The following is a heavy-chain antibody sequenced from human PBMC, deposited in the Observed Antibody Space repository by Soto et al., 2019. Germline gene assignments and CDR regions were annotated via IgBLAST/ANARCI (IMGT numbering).Heavy chain of an antibody. J-gene: IGHJ4*02. CDR2: IYWDDDN. Sequence: TQTCRSRWLSLSKKREGVGWIRQPPGKALEWLALIYWDDDNRYSPSLKSRLTITKDTSKNQVVFSMTDMDPADTATYFCAHRLSGNWNRLFDFWGQGILVTVSS. D-gene: IGHD1-1*01. V-gene: IGHV2-5*02. CDR1: WLSLSKKREG. CDR3: AHRLSGNWNRLFDF.